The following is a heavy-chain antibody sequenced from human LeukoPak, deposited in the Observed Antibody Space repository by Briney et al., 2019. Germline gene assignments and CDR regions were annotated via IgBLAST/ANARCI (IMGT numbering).Heavy chain of an antibody. CDR1: GYTFTSYY. D-gene: IGHD3-22*01. CDR2: INPSGGST. J-gene: IGHJ3*02. V-gene: IGHV1-46*01. CDR3: VRDFRQRYYYDSSGYSRTPGDAFDI. Sequence: ASVKVSCKASGYTFTSYYMHWVRQAPGQGLEWMGIINPSGGSTSYAQKFQGRVTMTRDMSTSTVYMELSSLRSEDTAVYYCVRDFRQRYYYDSSGYSRTPGDAFDIWGQGTMVTVSS.